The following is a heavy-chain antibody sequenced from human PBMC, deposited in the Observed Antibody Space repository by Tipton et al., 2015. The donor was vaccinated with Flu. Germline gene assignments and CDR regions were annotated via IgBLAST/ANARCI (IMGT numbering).Heavy chain of an antibody. CDR1: GYYISSGYY. D-gene: IGHD3-22*01. Sequence: TLSLTCTVSGYYISSGYYWGWIRQPPGKGLEWIGSIYHSGNTYYNPSLKSRVTISVDTSNNQFSLKLSSVTAADTAVYYCARDKDYYDSSGYINDYWGQGTLVTVSS. CDR3: ARDKDYYDSSGYINDY. V-gene: IGHV4-38-2*02. J-gene: IGHJ4*02. CDR2: IYHSGNT.